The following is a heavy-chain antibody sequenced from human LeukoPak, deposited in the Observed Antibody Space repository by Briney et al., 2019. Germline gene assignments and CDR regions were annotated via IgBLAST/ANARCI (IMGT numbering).Heavy chain of an antibody. CDR2: ISSSSSYI. V-gene: IGHV3-21*01. J-gene: IGHJ4*02. CDR1: GFTFSYYS. D-gene: IGHD1-1*01. Sequence: PGGSLRLSCAASGFTFSYYSMNWVRQAPGKGLEWVSSISSSSSYIYYADSMKVRFTISRHNAKNSLYLQMNSLRAEDTAVYYCARGRNWNYFDYWGQGNLVTVSS. CDR3: ARGRNWNYFDY.